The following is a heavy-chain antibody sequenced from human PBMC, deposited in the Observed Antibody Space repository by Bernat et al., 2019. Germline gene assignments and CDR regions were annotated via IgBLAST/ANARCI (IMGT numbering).Heavy chain of an antibody. CDR2: INPNTGST. V-gene: IGHV1-46*01. Sequence: QVQLVQSGAEVKEPGASVKLSCKASGYTFTNYYIHWVRQAPGQGLEWMGIINPNTGSTTYAQRFQGRVTVNRDTSTSTVHMELSSLKSEDTAVYYCARDPDRAIGGRYFDYWGQGTLVTVSS. D-gene: IGHD5-18*01. CDR3: ARDPDRAIGGRYFDY. J-gene: IGHJ4*02. CDR1: GYTFTNYY.